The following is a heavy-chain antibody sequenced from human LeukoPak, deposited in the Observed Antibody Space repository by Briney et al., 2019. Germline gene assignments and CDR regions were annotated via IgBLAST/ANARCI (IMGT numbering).Heavy chain of an antibody. CDR3: ASDPDFTFGGVKDY. CDR1: GFTFSSYW. CDR2: IKQDGSER. D-gene: IGHD3-16*01. V-gene: IGHV3-7*01. J-gene: IGHJ4*02. Sequence: GGSLRPSCAASGFTFSSYWMSWVRQAPGKGLEWVANIKQDGSERYYVDSVKGRFTISRDNAKNSLYLQMNSLRAEDTAVYYCASDPDFTFGGVKDYWGQGTLVTVSS.